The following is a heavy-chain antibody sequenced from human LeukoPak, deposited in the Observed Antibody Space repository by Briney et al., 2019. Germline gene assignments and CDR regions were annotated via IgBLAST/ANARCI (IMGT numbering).Heavy chain of an antibody. J-gene: IGHJ4*02. D-gene: IGHD4-17*01. CDR2: IIPIFGTA. CDR1: GGTFSSYA. V-gene: IGHV1-69*13. CDR3: AKERQSGDYFTSDY. Sequence: ASVKVSRKASGGTFSSYAISWVRQAPGQGLEWMGGIIPIFGTANYAQKFQGRVTITADGSTSTAYMELSSLRSEDTAIYYCAKERQSGDYFTSDYWGPGTLVTVSS.